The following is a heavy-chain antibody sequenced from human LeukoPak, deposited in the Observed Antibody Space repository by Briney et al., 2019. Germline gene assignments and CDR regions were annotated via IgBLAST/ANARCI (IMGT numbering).Heavy chain of an antibody. Sequence: SVKVSCKASGGTFSSYAISWVRQAPGQGLEWMGGIIPIFGTANYAQKFQGRVTITADESTSTAYMELSSLRSEDTAVYYCATTNNFIGSGSYYSDAFDIWRQRTMVTVSS. J-gene: IGHJ3*02. CDR2: IIPIFGTA. CDR3: ATTNNFIGSGSYYSDAFDI. D-gene: IGHD3-10*01. CDR1: GGTFSSYA. V-gene: IGHV1-69*13.